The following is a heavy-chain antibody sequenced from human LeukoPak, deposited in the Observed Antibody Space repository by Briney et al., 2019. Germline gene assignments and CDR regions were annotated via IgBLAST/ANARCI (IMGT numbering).Heavy chain of an antibody. D-gene: IGHD6-13*01. Sequence: GGSLRLSCAASGFTFSSYWMHWVRQAPGKGLVWVSRINSDGSSTSYADSVKGRFTISRDNAKNTLYLQMNSLRAEDTAVYYCARAGIAAAGLYYYYGMDVWGQGTTVTVSS. J-gene: IGHJ6*02. CDR2: INSDGSST. CDR1: GFTFSSYW. V-gene: IGHV3-74*01. CDR3: ARAGIAAAGLYYYYGMDV.